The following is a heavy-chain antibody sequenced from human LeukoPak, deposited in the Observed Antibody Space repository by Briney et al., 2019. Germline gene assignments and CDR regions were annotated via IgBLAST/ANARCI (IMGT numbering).Heavy chain of an antibody. CDR1: GFTFGDYA. D-gene: IGHD4-17*01. CDR2: IRSKHYGGAI. J-gene: IGHJ6*03. Sequence: GSLRLSCTASGFTFGDYAMSWFRQAPGKGLEWVGFIRSKHYGGAIEYAASVRGRFTISRDDSKSIAYLQMNSLKTEDTAVYYCARDQLGGDPHGHYYYYMDVWGKGTTVTVSS. V-gene: IGHV3-49*03. CDR3: ARDQLGGDPHGHYYYYMDV.